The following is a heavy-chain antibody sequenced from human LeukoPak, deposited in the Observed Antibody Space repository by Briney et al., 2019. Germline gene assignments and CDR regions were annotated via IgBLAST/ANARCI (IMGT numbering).Heavy chain of an antibody. Sequence: GGSLRLSCAASGFTFNNYAMMWVRQAQGQGLEWVSAITGGGRTYYADSVKGRFTISRDNSENTLYLQMNSLRAEDTALYFCARDPNGDYIGAFDFLGQGTVVTVSS. CDR3: ARDPNGDYIGAFDF. J-gene: IGHJ3*01. CDR1: GFTFNNYA. CDR2: ITGGGRT. V-gene: IGHV3-23*01. D-gene: IGHD4-17*01.